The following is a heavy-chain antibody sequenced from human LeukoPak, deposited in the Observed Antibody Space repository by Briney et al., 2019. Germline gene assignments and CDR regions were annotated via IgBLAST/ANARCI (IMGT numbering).Heavy chain of an antibody. V-gene: IGHV4-4*07. Sequence: SETLSLTCTVSGGSISSYYWSWIRQPARKGLEWIGRIYTSGSTNYNPSLKSRVTMSVDTSKNQFSLKLSSVTAADTAVYYCARAVGSGSFQTYYYYMDVWGKGTTVTISS. CDR2: IYTSGST. J-gene: IGHJ6*03. CDR3: ARAVGSGSFQTYYYYMDV. CDR1: GGSISSYY. D-gene: IGHD3-10*01.